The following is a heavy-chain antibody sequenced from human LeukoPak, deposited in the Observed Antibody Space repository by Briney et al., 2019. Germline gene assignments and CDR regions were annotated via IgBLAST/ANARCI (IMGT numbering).Heavy chain of an antibody. CDR2: TWSDGSNK. Sequence: GRSLRLSCAASGFTFSSYGMHWVRQAPGKGLEWGASTWSDGSNKYYADSVKGRFTISRDNSKNTLYLQMNSLRAEDTAAYYCARGGKSAFYYGKDVWGQGTTVTVSS. CDR3: ARGGKSAFYYGKDV. J-gene: IGHJ6*02. CDR1: GFTFSSYG. V-gene: IGHV3-33*01. D-gene: IGHD5-12*01.